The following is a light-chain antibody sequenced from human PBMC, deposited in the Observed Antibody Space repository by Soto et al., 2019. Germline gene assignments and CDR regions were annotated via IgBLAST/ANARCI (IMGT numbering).Light chain of an antibody. CDR2: DAS. V-gene: IGKV3-20*01. CDR3: QQFSSYPLT. Sequence: FVLTHSPGTLSLSPSERATLSCMCSQTVRNNYLAWYQQKPGQAPRLLIYDASSRATGIPDRFSGGGSGTDSTLTISRLEPEDFAVYYCQQFSSYPLTFGGGTKVDIK. CDR1: QTVRNNY. J-gene: IGKJ4*01.